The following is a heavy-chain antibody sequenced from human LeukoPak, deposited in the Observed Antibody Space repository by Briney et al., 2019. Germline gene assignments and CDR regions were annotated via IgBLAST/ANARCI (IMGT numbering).Heavy chain of an antibody. CDR3: ARGHYYYYMDV. CDR1: GYSFTRYW. V-gene: IGHV1-18*04. CDR2: ISAYNGNT. Sequence: KISCNGSGYSFTRYWIGWVRQMPGKGLEWMGWISAYNGNTNYAQKLQGRVTMTTDTSTSTAYMELRSLRSDDTAVYYCARGHYYYYMDVWGKGTTVTVSS. J-gene: IGHJ6*03.